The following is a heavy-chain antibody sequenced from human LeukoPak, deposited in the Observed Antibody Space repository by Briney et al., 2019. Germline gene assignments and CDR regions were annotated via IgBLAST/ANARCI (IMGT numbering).Heavy chain of an antibody. CDR1: GFTFSSYW. CDR2: INTDGSST. Sequence: GGSLRLSCAASGFTFSSYWMHWVRQAPGKGLVWVSRINTDGSSTSYADSVKGRFTISRDNAKNSLYLQMNSLRAEDTAVYYCQSGSYWGDDYWGQGTLVTVSS. V-gene: IGHV3-74*01. D-gene: IGHD1-26*01. CDR3: QSGSYWGDDY. J-gene: IGHJ4*02.